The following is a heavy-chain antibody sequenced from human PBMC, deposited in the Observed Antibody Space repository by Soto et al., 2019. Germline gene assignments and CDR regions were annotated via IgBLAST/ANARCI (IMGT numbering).Heavy chain of an antibody. D-gene: IGHD3-10*01. CDR1: GGDFRSYT. Sequence: QLVQSGAEVKKPGSSVKVSCKASGGDFRSYTISWVRQAPGQGPEWMGTIIPILDVAKNAQKFQGRVAITADKATSTVYRELRSVRSDDTAVYYCAQMWFWELWDGMDVWGQGTTITVSS. J-gene: IGHJ6*02. CDR2: IIPILDVA. CDR3: AQMWFWELWDGMDV. V-gene: IGHV1-69*02.